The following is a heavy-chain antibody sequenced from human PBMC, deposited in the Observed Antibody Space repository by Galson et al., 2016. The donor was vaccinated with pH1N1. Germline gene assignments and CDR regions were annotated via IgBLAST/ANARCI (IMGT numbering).Heavy chain of an antibody. J-gene: IGHJ4*02. CDR2: IYYSGST. D-gene: IGHD3-3*01. CDR1: GASISSRSYY. Sequence: ETLSLTCTVSGASISSRSYYWAWIRQPPGKGLEWIGSIYYSGSTYYNPSLRSRVTISEDTSRNQFSLKLSSVTAADTAMYYCAKVPNSGDFWSGYYIDDWGQGTVVTVSS. CDR3: AKVPNSGDFWSGYYIDD. V-gene: IGHV4-39*07.